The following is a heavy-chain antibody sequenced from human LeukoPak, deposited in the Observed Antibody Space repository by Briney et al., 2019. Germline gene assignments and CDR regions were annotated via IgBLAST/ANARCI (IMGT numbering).Heavy chain of an antibody. CDR2: ISSSSSYI. CDR3: AREACSSTSCHPRDYYYYGMDV. J-gene: IGHJ6*02. D-gene: IGHD2-2*01. CDR1: GFTFSYFT. V-gene: IGHV3-21*01. Sequence: PGGSLRLSCAASGFTFSYFTINWVRQAPGKGLEWVSSISSSSSYIYYADSVKGRFTISRDNAKNSLYLQMNSLRAEDTAVYYCAREACSSTSCHPRDYYYYGMDVWGQGTTVTVSS.